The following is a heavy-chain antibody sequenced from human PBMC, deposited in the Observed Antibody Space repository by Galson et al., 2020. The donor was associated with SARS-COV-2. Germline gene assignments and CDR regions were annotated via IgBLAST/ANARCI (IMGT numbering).Heavy chain of an antibody. CDR2: IGTAGDP. D-gene: IGHD3-10*01. Sequence: GESLKISCAASGFTFSSYDMHWVRQATGKGLEWVSAIGTAGDPYYPGSVKGRFTISRENAKNSLYLQMNSLRAGDTAVYYCARDTKGGSGSYSPRSDWYFDLWGRGTLVTVSS. CDR3: ARDTKGGSGSYSPRSDWYFDL. V-gene: IGHV3-13*05. CDR1: GFTFSSYD. J-gene: IGHJ2*01.